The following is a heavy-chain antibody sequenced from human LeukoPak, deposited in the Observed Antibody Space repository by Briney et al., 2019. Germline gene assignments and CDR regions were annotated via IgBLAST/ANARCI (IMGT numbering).Heavy chain of an antibody. CDR2: IFHSGST. Sequence: SETLSLTCSVSGYSISSGFYWGWIRQPPGKGLEWIGSIFHSGSTYYNPSLKSRVTISVDTSKSQFSLKLSSVTAADTAVYYCARANYYDTSGYSRGAFDIWGQGTMVTVSS. CDR1: GYSISSGFY. J-gene: IGHJ3*02. V-gene: IGHV4-38-2*02. CDR3: ARANYYDTSGYSRGAFDI. D-gene: IGHD3-22*01.